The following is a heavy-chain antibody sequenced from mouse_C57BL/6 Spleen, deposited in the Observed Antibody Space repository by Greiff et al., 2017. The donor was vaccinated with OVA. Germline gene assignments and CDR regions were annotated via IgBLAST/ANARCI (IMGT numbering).Heavy chain of an antibody. CDR3: TPYGNYGDYYAMDY. CDR1: GFNIKDDY. Sequence: EVQLQQSGAELVRPGASVKLSCTASGFNIKDDYMHWVKQRPEQGLEWIGWIDPENGDTEYASKFQGKATITADTSSNTAYLQLSSLTSEDTAVYYCTPYGNYGDYYAMDYWGQGTSVTVSS. J-gene: IGHJ4*01. CDR2: IDPENGDT. D-gene: IGHD2-10*02. V-gene: IGHV14-4*01.